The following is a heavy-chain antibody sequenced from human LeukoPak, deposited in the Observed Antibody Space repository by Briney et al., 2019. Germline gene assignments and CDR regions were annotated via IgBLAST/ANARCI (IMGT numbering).Heavy chain of an antibody. CDR2: TYYRSKWYN. V-gene: IGHV6-1*01. Sequence: QTLSLSCAISGDSVSSNSAAWNWIRQSPARGLEWLGRTYYRSKWYNDYAVSVKSRITINPDTSKNQFSLQMNSVTPQDTAVYYCARGNSGSLPFYYYCMDVWGKGTTVTLS. CDR1: GDSVSSNSAA. J-gene: IGHJ6*03. D-gene: IGHD1-26*01. CDR3: ARGNSGSLPFYYYCMDV.